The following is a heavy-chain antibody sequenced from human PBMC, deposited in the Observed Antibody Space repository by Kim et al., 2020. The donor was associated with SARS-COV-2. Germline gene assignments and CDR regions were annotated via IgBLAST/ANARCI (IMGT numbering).Heavy chain of an antibody. D-gene: IGHD3-3*01. J-gene: IGHJ4*02. Sequence: ADSVMGRFTISRDNSKNTLDLEMNSLRAEDTAVYYCAKDSGVVIPYYFDYWGQGTLVSVSS. V-gene: IGHV3-23*01. CDR3: AKDSGVVIPYYFDY.